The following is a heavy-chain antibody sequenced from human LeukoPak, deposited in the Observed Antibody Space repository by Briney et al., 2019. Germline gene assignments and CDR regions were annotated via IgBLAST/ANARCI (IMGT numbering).Heavy chain of an antibody. CDR3: AKDTQAGYYYFDY. Sequence: GGSLRLSCAASGFTFSSYAMSWVRQAPGKGLEWVSVISGSGESTYYADSVKGRFTISRDNSKNTLFLQMNSLRAEDTAVYYCAKDTQAGYYYFDYWGQGTLVTVFS. V-gene: IGHV3-23*01. J-gene: IGHJ4*02. D-gene: IGHD5-18*01. CDR2: ISGSGEST. CDR1: GFTFSSYA.